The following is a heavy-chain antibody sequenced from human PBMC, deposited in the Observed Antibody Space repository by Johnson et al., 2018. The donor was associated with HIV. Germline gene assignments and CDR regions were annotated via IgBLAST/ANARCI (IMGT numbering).Heavy chain of an antibody. Sequence: QVQLVESGGGVVQPGTSLRLSCAASGFTFSTYDMHWVRQAPGKGLAWVAVARFDEVSKYYIDSVKGRFTLSQDNSKNTLYLQMNSLRAEDTAVYYCARDKYPPTAAAGTDAFDIWGQGTMVTVSS. D-gene: IGHD6-13*01. V-gene: IGHV3-33*01. J-gene: IGHJ3*02. CDR3: ARDKYPPTAAAGTDAFDI. CDR1: GFTFSTYD. CDR2: ARFDEVSK.